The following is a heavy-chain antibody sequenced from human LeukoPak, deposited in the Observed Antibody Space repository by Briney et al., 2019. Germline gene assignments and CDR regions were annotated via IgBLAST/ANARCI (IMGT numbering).Heavy chain of an antibody. CDR3: AKERAGYTNPYYFDC. J-gene: IGHJ4*02. V-gene: IGHV3-23*01. CDR2: ISVSGDNT. Sequence: GGSLRLFCAASGFTFSTYAMSWVRQAPGKGLEWVSTISVSGDNTYYADAARGRFTISRDNSKNTLYLHMNSLRAEDTAVYYCAKERAGYTNPYYFDCWGQGGLVAVCS. CDR1: GFTFSTYA. D-gene: IGHD3-16*02.